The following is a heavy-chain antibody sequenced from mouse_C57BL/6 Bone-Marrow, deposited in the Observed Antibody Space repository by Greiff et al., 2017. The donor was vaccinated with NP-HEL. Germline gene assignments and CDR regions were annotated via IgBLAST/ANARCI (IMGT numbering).Heavy chain of an antibody. D-gene: IGHD3-2*02. CDR2: INPYNGGT. J-gene: IGHJ3*01. Sequence: EVQLVESGPVLVKPGASVKMSCKASGYTFTDYYMNWVKQSHGKSLEWIGVINPYNGGTSYNQKFKGKATLTVDKSSSTAYMELNSLTSEDSAVYYCARESSSGYWFAYWGQGTRVTVSA. V-gene: IGHV1-19*01. CDR3: ARESSSGYWFAY. CDR1: GYTFTDYY.